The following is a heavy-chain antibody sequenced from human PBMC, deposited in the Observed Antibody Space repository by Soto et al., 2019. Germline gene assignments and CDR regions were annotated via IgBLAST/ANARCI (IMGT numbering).Heavy chain of an antibody. V-gene: IGHV3-23*01. CDR2: VSGSGGTP. CDR3: ARCTVDTIVTSGWCHYLDP. J-gene: IGHJ5*02. CDR1: GFTFSSSA. Sequence: EVQLLDSGGGLVQPGGSLRLSCAASGFTFSSSAMSWVRQAPGKGLEWFSAVSGSGGTPYYADSVRGRFTISRDNSKNTLYLQMNSLRAEDTAIYFCARCTVDTIVTSGWCHYLDPWGQGTLVTVSS. D-gene: IGHD6-19*01.